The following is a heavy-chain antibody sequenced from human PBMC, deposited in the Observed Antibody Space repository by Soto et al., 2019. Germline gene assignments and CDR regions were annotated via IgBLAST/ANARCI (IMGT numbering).Heavy chain of an antibody. D-gene: IGHD3-9*01. CDR2: IHPAGINT. Sequence: ASVKVSFKAFGYSFISHYMHWVRQAPGQGLEWMGTIHPAGINTAYAQKFQGRVTMTTDTSTSTVYMELTSLTAEDTAVYYCARDTSWKELVWWFYPWG. V-gene: IGHV1-46*03. CDR3: ARDTSWKELVWWFYP. CDR1: GYSFISHY. J-gene: IGHJ5*02.